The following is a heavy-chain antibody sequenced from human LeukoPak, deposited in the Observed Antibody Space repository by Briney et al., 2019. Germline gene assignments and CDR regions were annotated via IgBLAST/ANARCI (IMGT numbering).Heavy chain of an antibody. V-gene: IGHV4-4*07. CDR2: IYISGST. D-gene: IGHD6-6*01. J-gene: IGHJ5*02. CDR1: GGSISSYY. Sequence: SETLSLTCSVSGGSISSYYWSWIWQPAGKRLEWIGRIYISGSTNYNPSLKSRVTMSVDTSKNQFSLKLSSVTAADTAVYYCARDTPDSRSYHYNWFDPWGQGTLVSVSS. CDR3: ARDTPDSRSYHYNWFDP.